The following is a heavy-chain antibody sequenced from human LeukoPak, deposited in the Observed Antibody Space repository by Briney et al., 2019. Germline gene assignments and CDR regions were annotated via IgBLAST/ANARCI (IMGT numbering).Heavy chain of an antibody. CDR1: GGSFSGYY. J-gene: IGHJ3*02. CDR2: INHSGST. V-gene: IGHV4-34*01. Sequence: SETLSLTCAVYGGSFSGYYWSWIRQPPGKGLEWIGEINHSGSTNYNPSLKSRVTISVDTSKNQFSLKLSSVTAADTAVYYCARPKQQLDHDAFDIWGQGTMVTVSS. D-gene: IGHD6-13*01. CDR3: ARPKQQLDHDAFDI.